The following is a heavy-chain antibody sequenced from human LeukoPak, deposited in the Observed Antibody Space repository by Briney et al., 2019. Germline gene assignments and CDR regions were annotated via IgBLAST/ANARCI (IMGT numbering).Heavy chain of an antibody. Sequence: SQTLSLTCTVSGGSISSGGYYWSWIRQHPGKGLEWIGYIYYSGSTYYNPSLKSRVTISVDTSKNQFSLKLSSVTAADTAVYYCARDRYCSSTSCYNRDYYYGMDVWGQGTTVTVSS. J-gene: IGHJ6*02. D-gene: IGHD2-2*02. CDR1: GGSISSGGYY. CDR3: ARDRYCSSTSCYNRDYYYGMDV. CDR2: IYYSGST. V-gene: IGHV4-31*03.